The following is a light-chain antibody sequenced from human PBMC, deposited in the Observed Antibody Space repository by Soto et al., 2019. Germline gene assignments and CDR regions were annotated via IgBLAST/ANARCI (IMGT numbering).Light chain of an antibody. CDR3: QQRSNWPST. J-gene: IGKJ4*01. V-gene: IGKV3-11*01. Sequence: EIVLTQSPATLSLSPGERATLSCRASQSVSSYLAWYQQRPGQAPRLLIYDASSRATGIPARFSGSWSGTDFTLTITSLEPEDSAVYYCQQRSNWPSTFGGGTKVEI. CDR2: DAS. CDR1: QSVSSY.